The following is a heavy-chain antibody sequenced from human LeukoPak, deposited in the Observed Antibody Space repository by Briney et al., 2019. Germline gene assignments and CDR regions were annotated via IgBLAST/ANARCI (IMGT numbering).Heavy chain of an antibody. Sequence: PSETLSLTCTVSGYSISSGYYWGWIRQPPGKGREWIGSIYHSGSTYYNPSLKSRVTISVDTSKNQFSLNLSSVTAADTAVYYCVRDRPTVGYYYYYYMDVWGKGTTVTVSS. V-gene: IGHV4-38-2*02. J-gene: IGHJ6*03. CDR3: VRDRPTVGYYYYYYMDV. CDR2: IYHSGST. CDR1: GYSISSGYY. D-gene: IGHD4-23*01.